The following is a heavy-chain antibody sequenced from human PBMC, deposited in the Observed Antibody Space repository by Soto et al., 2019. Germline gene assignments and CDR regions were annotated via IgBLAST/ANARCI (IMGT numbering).Heavy chain of an antibody. V-gene: IGHV3-30-3*01. D-gene: IGHD3-10*01. CDR3: ARDRSIKTYYGMDV. CDR1: GFTFSSYA. J-gene: IGHJ6*02. Sequence: SLRLSCAASGFTFSSYAMHWVRQAPGKGLEWVAVISYDGSNKYYADSVKGRLTISRDNSKNTLYLQMNSLRAEDTAVYYCARDRSIKTYYGMDVWGQGTTVTVSS. CDR2: ISYDGSNK.